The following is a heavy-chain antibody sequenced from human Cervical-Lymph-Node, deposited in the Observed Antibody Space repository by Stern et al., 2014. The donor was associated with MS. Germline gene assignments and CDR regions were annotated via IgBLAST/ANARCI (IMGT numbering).Heavy chain of an antibody. CDR2: SSCCKCKT. CDR3: ARGRGRCPSAEYLQH. V-gene: IGHV1-18*04. J-gene: IGHJ1*01. CDR1: GKTLTNYG. Sequence: DQLVESGAEVKKPGASMKVSCEATGKTLTNYGITWVRQAPGQGLEWMGWSSCCKCKTNLSQKFEDRVIMTSDTATSRAYIEMRSLRSDDTALYYCARGRGRCPSAEYLQHWGQGTLVTVSS. D-gene: IGHD3-16*01.